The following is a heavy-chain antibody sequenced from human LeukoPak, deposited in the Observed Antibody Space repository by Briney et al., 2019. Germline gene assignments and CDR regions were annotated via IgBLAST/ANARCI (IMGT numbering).Heavy chain of an antibody. Sequence: PGGSLRLSCAASGFPFNLYAMNWARQAPGRGLEWVSALSSSGGSTFYADSVKGRSTISRDNSKNTLYLQMNSLRAEDTAVYYCAKDRAPQDYWGQGTLVTVSS. CDR1: GFPFNLYA. J-gene: IGHJ4*02. CDR3: AKDRAPQDY. CDR2: LSSSGGST. V-gene: IGHV3-23*01.